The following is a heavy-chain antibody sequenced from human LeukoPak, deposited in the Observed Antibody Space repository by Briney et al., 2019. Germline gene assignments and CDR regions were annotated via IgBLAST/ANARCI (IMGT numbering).Heavy chain of an antibody. V-gene: IGHV5-51*01. CDR3: ARHDPTDYYDSSGYSPNFDY. D-gene: IGHD3-22*01. Sequence: GESLKISCKGSGYSFTTYWIGWVRQMPGKGLEWMGIIYPGDSDTRYSPSFQGQVTISADKSISTAYLQWSSLKASDTAMCYCARHDPTDYYDSSGYSPNFDYWGQGTLVTVSS. J-gene: IGHJ4*02. CDR1: GYSFTTYW. CDR2: IYPGDSDT.